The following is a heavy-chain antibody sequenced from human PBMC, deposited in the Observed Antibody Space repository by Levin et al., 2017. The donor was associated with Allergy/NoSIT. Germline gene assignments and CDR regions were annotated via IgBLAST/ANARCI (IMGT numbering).Heavy chain of an antibody. D-gene: IGHD5-12*01. V-gene: IGHV5-51*01. J-gene: IGHJ3*02. CDR1: GYSFTTYW. CDR2: IFPDDSDI. Sequence: GGSLRLSCKGSGYSFTTYWIAWVRQMPGKGLEWMGIIFPDDSDIKYSPSFEGQVTISVDKSITTAYLQWSSLTASDTAMYYCARQIYSGYVVDAFDIWGQGTMVTVSS. CDR3: ARQIYSGYVVDAFDI.